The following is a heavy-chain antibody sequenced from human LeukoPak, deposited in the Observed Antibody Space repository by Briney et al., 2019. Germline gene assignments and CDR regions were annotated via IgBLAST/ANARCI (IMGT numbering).Heavy chain of an antibody. D-gene: IGHD6-13*01. J-gene: IGHJ4*02. CDR1: GYTFTSYY. V-gene: IGHV1-46*01. CDR3: ARRQQLVFSGGGIDY. CDR2: INPSGGST. Sequence: ASVKVSCKASGYTFTSYYMHWVRQAPGQGLEWMGIINPSGGSTSYAQKFQGRVTMTRDTSTSTAYMELSSLRSEDTAVYYCARRQQLVFSGGGIDYWGQGTLVTVSS.